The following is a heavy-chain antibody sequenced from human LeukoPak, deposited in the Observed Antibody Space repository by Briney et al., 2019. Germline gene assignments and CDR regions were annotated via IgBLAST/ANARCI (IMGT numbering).Heavy chain of an antibody. CDR1: GGSISSYY. CDR2: IYYSGST. CDR3: ARDRVSGGYYYYFDY. D-gene: IGHD1-26*01. V-gene: IGHV4-59*01. Sequence: PSETLSLTCTVSGGSISSYYWSWIRQPPGKGLEWIGYIYYSGSTNYNPSPKSRVTISVDTSKNQFSLKLSSVTAADTAVYYCARDRVSGGYYYYFDYWGQGTLVTVSS. J-gene: IGHJ4*02.